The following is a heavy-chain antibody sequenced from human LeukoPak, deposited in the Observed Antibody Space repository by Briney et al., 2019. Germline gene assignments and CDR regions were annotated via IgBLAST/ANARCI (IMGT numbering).Heavy chain of an antibody. CDR1: GFTFSSYA. CDR2: ISGSGGST. V-gene: IGHV3-23*01. CDR3: AKEGNGDYYFDY. D-gene: IGHD4-17*01. Sequence: QTEGSLRLSCAASGFTFSSYAMSWVRQAPGKGLEWVSAISGSGGSTYYADAVKGRFTISRDNSKNTLYLQMNSLRAEDTAVYYCAKEGNGDYYFDYWGQGTLVTVSS. J-gene: IGHJ4*02.